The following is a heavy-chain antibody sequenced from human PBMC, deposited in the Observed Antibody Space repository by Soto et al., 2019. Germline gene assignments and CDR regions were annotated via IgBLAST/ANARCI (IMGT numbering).Heavy chain of an antibody. J-gene: IGHJ4*02. CDR2: INHSGST. Sequence: QVQLQQWGAGLLKPSETLSLTCAVYGGSFSGYYWSWIRQPPGKGLEWIGEINHSGSTNNNPSLKRRVTISVDTSKNQFSLKLSSVTAADTAVYYCARGHPKFGFWGQGTLVTVSS. CDR3: ARGHPKFGF. CDR1: GGSFSGYY. V-gene: IGHV4-34*01.